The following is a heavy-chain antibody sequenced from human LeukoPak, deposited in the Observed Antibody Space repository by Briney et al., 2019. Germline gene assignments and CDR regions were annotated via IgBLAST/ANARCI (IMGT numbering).Heavy chain of an antibody. D-gene: IGHD1-1*01. CDR2: ISAYNGNT. J-gene: IGHJ4*02. CDR3: ARDLHNWNDGLGFDY. CDR1: GYTFTSYG. Sequence: GASVKVSCKASGYTFTSYGISWVRQAPGQGLEWMGWISAYNGNTNYAQKLQGRVTMTTDTSTSTAYMELRSLRSDDTAVYYCARDLHNWNDGLGFDYWGQGTLVTVSS. V-gene: IGHV1-18*01.